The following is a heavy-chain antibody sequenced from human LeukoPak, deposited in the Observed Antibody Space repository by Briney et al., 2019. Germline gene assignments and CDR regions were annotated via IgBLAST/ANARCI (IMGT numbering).Heavy chain of an antibody. Sequence: GGSLGLSCAASGFAVSSNYMSWVRQTPGKGLEWVSVIYSGGSTYYADSVKGRFTISRDKSKNTLYLQMNSLSAEDTAVYYCAKDVGGTNFHYMDVWGKGTTVIVSS. J-gene: IGHJ6*03. D-gene: IGHD1-26*01. CDR1: GFAVSSNY. V-gene: IGHV3-53*01. CDR2: IYSGGST. CDR3: AKDVGGTNFHYMDV.